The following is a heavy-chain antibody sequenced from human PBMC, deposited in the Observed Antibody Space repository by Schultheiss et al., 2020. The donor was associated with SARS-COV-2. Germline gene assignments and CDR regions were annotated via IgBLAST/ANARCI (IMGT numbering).Heavy chain of an antibody. V-gene: IGHV1-18*01. D-gene: IGHD3-22*01. CDR1: GGTFTSYG. J-gene: IGHJ4*02. Sequence: ASVKVSCKASGGTFTSYGISWVRQAPGQGLEWMGWISAYNGNTNYAQKLQGRVTMTTDTSTSTAYMELSSLRSEDTAVYYCARVGYYDSSGYTFDYWGQGTLVTVS. CDR3: ARVGYYDSSGYTFDY. CDR2: ISAYNGNT.